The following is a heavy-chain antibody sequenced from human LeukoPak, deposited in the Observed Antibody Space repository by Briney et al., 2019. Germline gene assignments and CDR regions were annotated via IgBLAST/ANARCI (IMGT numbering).Heavy chain of an antibody. CDR1: GFTFSIYY. J-gene: IGHJ6*03. CDR3: AGERGAGVGYYYYYMDV. V-gene: IGHV3-11*01. Sequence: PGGSLRLSCAASGFTFSIYYMSWIRQAPGKWLEWDSYISSSGSTIYYADSVKGRFTISRDNAKNSLYLQMNSLRAEDTAVYYCAGERGAGVGYYYYYMDVWGKGTTVTVSS. D-gene: IGHD1-26*01. CDR2: ISSSGSTI.